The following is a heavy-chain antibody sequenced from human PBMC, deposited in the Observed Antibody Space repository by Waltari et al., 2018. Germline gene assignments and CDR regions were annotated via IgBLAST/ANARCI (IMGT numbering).Heavy chain of an antibody. CDR2: SYHSGGT. V-gene: IGHV4-38-2*02. CDR3: ARLDRYSDYNWFDP. Sequence: QVQLQESGPGLVKPSETLSLTCTVSGYSINNVYYWGWIRQPPGKGLEWIGTSYHSGGTKYNPPLKSRVTISVDTSKNQFSLKLTSVTAADAAVYYCARLDRYSDYNWFDPWGQGTLVTVSS. D-gene: IGHD5-12*01. CDR1: GYSINNVYY. J-gene: IGHJ5*02.